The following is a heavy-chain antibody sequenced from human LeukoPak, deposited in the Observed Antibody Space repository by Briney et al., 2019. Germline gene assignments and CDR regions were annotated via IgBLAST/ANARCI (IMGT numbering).Heavy chain of an antibody. Sequence: SVKLSCTASGGTFSSYAISWVRQAPGQGLEWMGGITLIFGTANYAQKFQGRVTITADESTSTAYMELSSLRSEDTAVYYCASGITMVRGVIRDLYYFDYWGQGTLVTVSS. CDR2: ITLIFGTA. CDR1: GGTFSSYA. J-gene: IGHJ4*02. V-gene: IGHV1-69*01. CDR3: ASGITMVRGVIRDLYYFDY. D-gene: IGHD3-10*01.